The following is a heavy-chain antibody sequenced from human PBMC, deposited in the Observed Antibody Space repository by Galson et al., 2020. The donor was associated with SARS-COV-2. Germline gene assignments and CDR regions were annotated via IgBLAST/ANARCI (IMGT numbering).Heavy chain of an antibody. V-gene: IGHV4-34*01. CDR3: ARLGYYDSSGYYL. Sequence: SETLSLTCAVYGGSFSGYYWSWIRQPPGKGLEWIGEINHSGSTNYNPSLKSRVTISVDTSKNQFSLKLSSVTAADTAVYYCARLGYYDSSGYYLWGQGTLVTVSS. J-gene: IGHJ5*02. CDR1: GGSFSGYY. D-gene: IGHD3-22*01. CDR2: INHSGST.